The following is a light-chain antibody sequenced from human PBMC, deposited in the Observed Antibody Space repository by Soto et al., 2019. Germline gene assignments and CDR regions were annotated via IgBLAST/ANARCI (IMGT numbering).Light chain of an antibody. CDR3: QQYGSSPWT. CDR2: GAY. V-gene: IGKV3-20*01. CDR1: QSVSSSY. Sequence: EIVLTQSPGTLSLSPGERATLSCRASQSVSSSYLAWYQQKPGQAPRLLIYGAYSRATGIADRFSGSGSGTDFTLTISRLEPEDFALYYCQQYGSSPWTFGQGTKVEIK. J-gene: IGKJ1*01.